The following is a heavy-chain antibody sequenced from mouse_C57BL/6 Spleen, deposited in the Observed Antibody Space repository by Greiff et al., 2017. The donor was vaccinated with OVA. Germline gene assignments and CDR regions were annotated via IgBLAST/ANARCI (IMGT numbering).Heavy chain of an antibody. V-gene: IGHV1-22*01. CDR2: INPNNGGT. CDR1: GYTFTDYN. J-gene: IGHJ2*01. CDR3: ARWGPWDDFDY. D-gene: IGHD4-1*01. Sequence: EVQLQQSGPELVKPGASVKMSCKASGYTFTDYNMHWVKQSHGKSLEWIGSINPNNGGTSYNQKFKGKATLTVNKSSSTAYMELRSLTSEDSAVYYCARWGPWDDFDYWGQGTTLTVSS.